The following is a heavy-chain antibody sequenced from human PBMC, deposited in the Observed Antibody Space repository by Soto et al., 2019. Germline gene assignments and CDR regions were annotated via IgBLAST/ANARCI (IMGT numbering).Heavy chain of an antibody. CDR1: GFTFSTSA. J-gene: IGHJ4*02. CDR2: ISSSGGST. Sequence: GGSLRLSCAASGFTFSTSAMSWVRQAPGKGLEWVSTISSSGGSTYYADSVKGRFTISRDYSKNTLHLQMNSLGAEDRALYYCARGAYGSGWVNYFDNWGQGTLVTVSS. V-gene: IGHV3-23*01. CDR3: ARGAYGSGWVNYFDN. D-gene: IGHD6-19*01.